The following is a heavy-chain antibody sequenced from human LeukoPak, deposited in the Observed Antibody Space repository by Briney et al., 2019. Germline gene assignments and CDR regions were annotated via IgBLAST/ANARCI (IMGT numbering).Heavy chain of an antibody. CDR2: IRQDGRDK. D-gene: IGHD3-10*01. Sequence: GGSLRLSCAASGFTFSSYWMTWVRQAPGKGLEWVANIRQDGRDKYYLDSVKGRFTVSRDNSKNMMYLQMNSLRAEDAAVYYCARFSGPGMQHYYYYMDVWGTGTTVTVSS. CDR3: ARFSGPGMQHYYYYMDV. J-gene: IGHJ6*03. CDR1: GFTFSSYW. V-gene: IGHV3-7*03.